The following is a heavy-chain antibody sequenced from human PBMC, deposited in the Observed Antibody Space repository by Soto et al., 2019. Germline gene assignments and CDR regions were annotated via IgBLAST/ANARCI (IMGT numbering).Heavy chain of an antibody. V-gene: IGHV1-18*01. CDR1: GYTFTSYG. CDR2: ISAYNGNT. J-gene: IGHJ4*02. Sequence: GASVKVSCKASGYTFTSYGISWVRQAPGQGLEWMGWISAYNGNTNYAQKLQGRVTMTTDTSTSTAYMELRSLRSDDTAVYYCARAPHYYDSSGYTDYWGQGTLVTVSS. CDR3: ARAPHYYDSSGYTDY. D-gene: IGHD3-22*01.